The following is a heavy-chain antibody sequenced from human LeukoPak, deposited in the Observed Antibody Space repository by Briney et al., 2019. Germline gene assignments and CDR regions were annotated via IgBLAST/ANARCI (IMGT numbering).Heavy chain of an antibody. J-gene: IGHJ6*02. CDR1: GFSFNTYG. Sequence: PGRSLTLSCAASGFSFNTYGMHWVRQAAGRGLEWVAVISYDGSNEYYADSVKGRITISRDKSRNTLYLQMNSLRAEDTAVYYCAKDLHSSSNDYYGMDVWGHGTTVTVSS. D-gene: IGHD6-13*01. V-gene: IGHV3-30*18. CDR2: ISYDGSNE. CDR3: AKDLHSSSNDYYGMDV.